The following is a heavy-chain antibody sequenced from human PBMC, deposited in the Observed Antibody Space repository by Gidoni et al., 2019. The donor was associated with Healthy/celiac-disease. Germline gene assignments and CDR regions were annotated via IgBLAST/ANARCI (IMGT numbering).Heavy chain of an antibody. Sequence: EVQLVESGGGLVQPGGSLRLSCAASGFTVSSNYMSWVRQAPGKGLEWVSVIYSGGSTYYADSVKGRFTISRDNSKNTLYLQMNSLRAEDTAVYYCARDALSPNDYGEDYWGQGTLVTVSS. V-gene: IGHV3-66*02. D-gene: IGHD4-17*01. J-gene: IGHJ4*02. CDR1: GFTVSSNY. CDR2: IYSGGST. CDR3: ARDALSPNDYGEDY.